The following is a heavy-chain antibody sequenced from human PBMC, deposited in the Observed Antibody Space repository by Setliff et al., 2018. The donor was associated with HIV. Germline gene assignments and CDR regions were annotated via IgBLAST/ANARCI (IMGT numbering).Heavy chain of an antibody. J-gene: IGHJ4*02. Sequence: ETLSLSCAASTFSVSEYAMSWVRQAPGKGLEWVSAVSNTGRRTFYADSVKGRFTISKDNFENVVYLQMNSLRVDDTAVYYCVKDAYSTGKPGISWGQGTQVTVSS. CDR2: VSNTGRRT. CDR3: VKDAYSTGKPGIS. D-gene: IGHD2-8*02. CDR1: TFSVSEYA. V-gene: IGHV3-23*05.